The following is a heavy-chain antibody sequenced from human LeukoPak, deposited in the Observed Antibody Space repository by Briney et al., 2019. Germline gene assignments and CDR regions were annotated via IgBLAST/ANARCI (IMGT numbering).Heavy chain of an antibody. Sequence: SETMSLTCTVSAGSISSYYWSWIRQPAGRGLEWIGRIYTSGSTNYHPSLKSRVTMSVDASKNQFSLKLSSVTAADTAVYYCARGRVYSSSWYKSYYGMDVWGQGTTVTVSS. CDR1: AGSISSYY. D-gene: IGHD6-13*01. CDR2: IYTSGST. CDR3: ARGRVYSSSWYKSYYGMDV. J-gene: IGHJ6*02. V-gene: IGHV4-4*07.